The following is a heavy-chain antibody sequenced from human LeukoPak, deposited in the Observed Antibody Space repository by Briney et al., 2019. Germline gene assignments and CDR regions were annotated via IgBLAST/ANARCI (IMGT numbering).Heavy chain of an antibody. D-gene: IGHD4-23*01. J-gene: IGHJ4*02. Sequence: AGGSLRLSCAASGFTFSSYAMHWVRQAPGKGLEWVAVISYDGSNKYYADSVKGRFTISRDNSKNTLYLQMNSLRAEDTAVYYCARSSGGSSLRGYYFDYWGQGTLVTVSS. CDR1: GFTFSSYA. V-gene: IGHV3-30-3*01. CDR2: ISYDGSNK. CDR3: ARSSGGSSLRGYYFDY.